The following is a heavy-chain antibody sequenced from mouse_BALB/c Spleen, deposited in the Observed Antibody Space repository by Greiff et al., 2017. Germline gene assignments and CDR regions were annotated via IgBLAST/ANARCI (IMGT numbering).Heavy chain of an antibody. D-gene: IGHD1-1*01. J-gene: IGHJ4*01. V-gene: IGHV3-2*02. CDR2: ISYSGST. Sequence: DVKLQESGPGLVKPSQSLSLTCTVTGYSITSDYAWNWIRQFPGNKLEWMGYISYSGSTSYNPSLKSRISITRDTSKNQFFLQLNSVTTEDTATYYCARSALYYYGSSYEYAMDYWGQGTSVTVSS. CDR1: GYSITSDYA. CDR3: ARSALYYYGSSYEYAMDY.